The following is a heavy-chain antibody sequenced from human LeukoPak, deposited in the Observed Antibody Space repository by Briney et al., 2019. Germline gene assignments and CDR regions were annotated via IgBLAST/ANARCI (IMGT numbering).Heavy chain of an antibody. CDR1: GFTFSSYA. J-gene: IGHJ4*02. Sequence: PGGSLRLSCAASGFTFSSYAMSWVRQAPGKGLEWVANIKPDGSEKYYVDSVKGRFTISRDNSKNTLYLQMNSLRAEDTAVYYCAKDVRFTVTTSLYWGQGTLVTVSS. V-gene: IGHV3-7*03. CDR3: AKDVRFTVTTSLY. CDR2: IKPDGSEK. D-gene: IGHD4-17*01.